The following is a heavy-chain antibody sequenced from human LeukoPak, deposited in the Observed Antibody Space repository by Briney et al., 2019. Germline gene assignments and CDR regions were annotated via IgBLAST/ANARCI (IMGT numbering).Heavy chain of an antibody. CDR2: INPNSGCT. CDR1: GYSFTGNY. CDR3: ARGRPSGTTVATGHYSNDY. D-gene: IGHD4-17*01. J-gene: IGHJ4*01. V-gene: IGHV1-2*02. Sequence: GASVKVSCKASGYSFTGNYMHWVLHATGQALEWLGWINPNSGCTNYAKKFQGSVTMTRAKTTSTAYMVQRRLRTDDTTENYYARGRPSGTTVATGHYSNDYWGKGTLVTVSS.